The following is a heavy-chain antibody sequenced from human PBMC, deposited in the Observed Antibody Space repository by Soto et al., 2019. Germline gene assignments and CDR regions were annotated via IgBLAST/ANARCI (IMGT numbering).Heavy chain of an antibody. CDR1: GDSFSSYA. V-gene: IGHV1-69*13. D-gene: IGHD3-22*01. CDR3: ARHPYDSRGYYYVNPLDY. CDR2: IIPMFDTT. J-gene: IGHJ4*02. Sequence: EASVKVSCKASGDSFSSYAISWARQAPGQGLEWMGGIIPMFDTTNYAQNLQGRVTITADESTSTAYMELSTLRSEDTAVYYCARHPYDSRGYYYVNPLDYWGQGTLVTVSS.